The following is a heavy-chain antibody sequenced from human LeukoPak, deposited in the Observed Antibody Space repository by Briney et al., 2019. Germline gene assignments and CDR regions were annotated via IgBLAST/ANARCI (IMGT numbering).Heavy chain of an antibody. CDR2: MYYSGST. J-gene: IGHJ5*02. CDR1: GGSISSSSYY. V-gene: IGHV4-39*01. Sequence: SETLSLTCTVSGGSISSSSYYWGWLRQPPGKGLEWIGSMYYSGSTYYNPSLKSRITISVEKSKKQFSLKLSSVTAADTAVYYCARQWYNWNVGWFDPWGQGTLVTVS. D-gene: IGHD1-1*01. CDR3: ARQWYNWNVGWFDP.